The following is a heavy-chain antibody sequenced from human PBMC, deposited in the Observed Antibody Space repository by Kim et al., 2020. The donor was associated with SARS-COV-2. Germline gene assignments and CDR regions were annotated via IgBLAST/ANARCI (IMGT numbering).Heavy chain of an antibody. CDR2: IHHTGAT. CDR3: VILPLKDNWGWRDAFDI. V-gene: IGHV4-59*13. D-gene: IGHD3-16*01. J-gene: IGHJ3*02. CDR1: GGSISSYY. Sequence: SETLSLTCTVSGGSISSYYWNWIRQPPGKGLEWIGYIHHTGATVLNPSLQSRVTTSVDSSKNQFSLRLYSVTAADTAVYFCVILPLKDNWGWRDAFDIWGQGAMVTVSS.